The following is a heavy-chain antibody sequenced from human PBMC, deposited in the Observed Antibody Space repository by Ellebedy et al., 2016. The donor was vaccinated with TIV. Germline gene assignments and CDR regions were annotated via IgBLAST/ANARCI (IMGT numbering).Heavy chain of an antibody. J-gene: IGHJ4*02. CDR1: GSGFRNSA. V-gene: IGHV3-30*18. Sequence: GGSLRLXCVGSGSGFRNSAMHWVRQSPDKGLEWLAGISYDGGTIYSTDSVKGRFTISRDRSKNTLYLQLNSLTAEDTAVYYCAKSKTTYIVGADPFESWGQGTLVTVSS. D-gene: IGHD1-26*01. CDR3: AKSKTTYIVGADPFES. CDR2: ISYDGGTI.